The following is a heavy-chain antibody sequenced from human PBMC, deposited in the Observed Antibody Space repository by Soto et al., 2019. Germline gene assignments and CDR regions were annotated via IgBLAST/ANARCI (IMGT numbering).Heavy chain of an antibody. J-gene: IGHJ4*02. D-gene: IGHD1-7*01. CDR1: GFSLTTYGVG. CDR2: IYWDDDK. CDR3: AHRLTLNSDWNYGRLDY. V-gene: IGHV2-5*02. Sequence: QITLKESGPTLVKPTQPLTLTCTFSGFSLTTYGVGVGWVRQPPGKALEWLALIYWDDDKRYSPSLKTRLTITKDTSKNHVVLTMTNMDPVDTATYYCAHRLTLNSDWNYGRLDYWGQGTLVTVSS.